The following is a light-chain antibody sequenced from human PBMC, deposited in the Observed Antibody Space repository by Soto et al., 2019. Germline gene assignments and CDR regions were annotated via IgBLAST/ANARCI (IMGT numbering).Light chain of an antibody. V-gene: IGKV3-15*01. Sequence: EIVMTQSPATLSVYPGERATLSCRASQSVSSNLAWYQQKPGQAPRLLIYGASTRATGIPARFSGSGSGTEFTLTLSSLQSEDFAVYYCQQYNNWPPMYTFGQGTKLEIK. CDR3: QQYNNWPPMYT. CDR2: GAS. CDR1: QSVSSN. J-gene: IGKJ2*01.